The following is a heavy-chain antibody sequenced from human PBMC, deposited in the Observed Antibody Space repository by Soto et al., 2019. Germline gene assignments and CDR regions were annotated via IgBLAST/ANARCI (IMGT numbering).Heavy chain of an antibody. V-gene: IGHV3-9*01. CDR1: GITFEDYA. CDR3: AKVEGIRGLLARYGMDV. CDR2: VSWNGDII. Sequence: EVQLVESGGGLVQPGRSLRLSCAVSGITFEDYAMHWVRQGPGKGLEWVLGVSWNGDIIDYADSVRGRFTISRDKAKKCMYLEMKILRTKDSALYYCAKVEGIRGLLARYGMDVWGHGTTVTVSS. J-gene: IGHJ6*02. D-gene: IGHD2-15*01.